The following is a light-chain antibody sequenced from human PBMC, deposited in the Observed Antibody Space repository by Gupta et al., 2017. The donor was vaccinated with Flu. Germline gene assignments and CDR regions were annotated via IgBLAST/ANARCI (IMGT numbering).Light chain of an antibody. CDR1: QSISSY. Sequence: DIQMTQSPSSLSASVGDRVTITCSASQSISSYLNWYQQKPGKAPKLLIHAASSSQSGVPSRLSGSGGGTDVSLTISSRQQEDFATYYCQQSYCTPLRTFGEGTKVEIK. CDR3: QQSYCTPLRT. CDR2: AAS. J-gene: IGKJ4*02. V-gene: IGKV1-39*01.